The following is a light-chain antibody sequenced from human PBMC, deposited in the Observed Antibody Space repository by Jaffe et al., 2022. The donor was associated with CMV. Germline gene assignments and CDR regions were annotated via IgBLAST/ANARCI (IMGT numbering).Light chain of an antibody. CDR1: SSDVGGYNS. J-gene: IGLJ3*02. Sequence: QSALTQPPSASGSPGQSVTISCTGTSSDVGGYNSVSWYQQHPGEAPKLMIFEVTKRPSGVPDRFSASKSGNTASLTVSGLQAEDEAAYYCSSYAGSHNVVFGGGTQLTVL. V-gene: IGLV2-8*01. CDR2: EVT. CDR3: SSYAGSHNVV.